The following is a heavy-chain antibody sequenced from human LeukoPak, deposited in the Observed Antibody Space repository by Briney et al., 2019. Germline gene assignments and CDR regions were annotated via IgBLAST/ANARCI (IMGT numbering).Heavy chain of an antibody. Sequence: GGSLRLSCAASGFTFNTYAMSWVRQSPGKGLEWVSGINGGGGSTFYAESVKGRFTISRDNSKNTLYLQMNSLRAEDTAVYYCVKDGRRSPPCWGQGTLVTVSS. J-gene: IGHJ4*02. D-gene: IGHD2-15*01. V-gene: IGHV3-23*01. CDR2: INGGGGST. CDR1: GFTFNTYA. CDR3: VKDGRRSPPC.